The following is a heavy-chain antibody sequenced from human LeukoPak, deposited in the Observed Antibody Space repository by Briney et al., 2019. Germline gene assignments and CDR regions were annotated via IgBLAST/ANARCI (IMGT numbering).Heavy chain of an antibody. CDR2: IYPGDSDT. CDR1: GYSFTSYW. J-gene: IGHJ5*02. Sequence: GESLKISCKGSGYSFTSYWIGGVRQMPGKGLEWMGIIYPGDSDTRYSPSFQGQVTISADKSISTAYLQWSRLKASDTAMYYCARRYYDFWSGQRNWFDPWGRGTLVTVSS. D-gene: IGHD3-3*01. V-gene: IGHV5-51*01. CDR3: ARRYYDFWSGQRNWFDP.